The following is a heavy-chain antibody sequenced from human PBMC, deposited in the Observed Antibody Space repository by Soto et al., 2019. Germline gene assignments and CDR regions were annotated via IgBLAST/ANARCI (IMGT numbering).Heavy chain of an antibody. CDR1: RFAFSSYA. CDR2: ISYDGGYE. Sequence: QEQLVESGGGVVQPGKSLRLSCAASRFAFSSYAMHWVRQAPGKGLERLAVISYDGGYENYADSVKGRFTVSRDNSKNTLWLQITSLRPEDTALYYWAKGTTVTPWRYLDLWGQGTLVTVSS. D-gene: IGHD4-17*01. J-gene: IGHJ2*01. V-gene: IGHV3-30*18. CDR3: AKGTTVTPWRYLDL.